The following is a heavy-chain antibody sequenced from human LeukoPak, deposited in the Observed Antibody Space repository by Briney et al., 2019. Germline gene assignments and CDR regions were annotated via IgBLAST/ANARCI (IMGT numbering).Heavy chain of an antibody. CDR2: IYHSGST. V-gene: IGHV4-30-2*01. CDR1: GGSISSGGYS. D-gene: IGHD1-26*01. J-gene: IGHJ5*02. CDR3: ARRIGDNWCDP. Sequence: SETLSLTCPVSGGSISSGGYSWSWIRQPPGKGLEWIGYIYHSGSTYYNPSLKSRVTISVDRSKNQFSLKLSSVTAADTAVYYCARRIGDNWCDPWGQGTLVTVSS.